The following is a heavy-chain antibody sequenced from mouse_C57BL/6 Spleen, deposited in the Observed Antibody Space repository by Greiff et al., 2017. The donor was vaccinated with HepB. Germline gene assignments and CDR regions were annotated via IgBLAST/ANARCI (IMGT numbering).Heavy chain of an antibody. Sequence: QVQLKESGPELVKPGASVKISCKASGYAFSSSWMNWVKQRPGKGLEWIGRIYPGDGDTNYNGKFKGKATLTADKSSSTAYMQLSSLTSEDSAVYCCARGRSYIFYYAMDYWGQGTSVTVSS. J-gene: IGHJ4*01. V-gene: IGHV1-82*01. CDR1: GYAFSSSW. D-gene: IGHD1-1*01. CDR2: IYPGDGDT. CDR3: ARGRSYIFYYAMDY.